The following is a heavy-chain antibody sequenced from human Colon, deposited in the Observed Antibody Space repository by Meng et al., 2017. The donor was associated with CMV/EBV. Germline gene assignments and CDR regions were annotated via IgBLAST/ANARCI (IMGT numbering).Heavy chain of an antibody. Sequence: SLKIYCAASGFTFGDYGMHWVRQVPGKGLEWVAYISWNRWTLGYADSVKGRFIISRDNAQTSLYLQMDSLRLDDTALYYCAKDLTPYSSSSRAFDSWGQGTLVTVSS. J-gene: IGHJ4*02. D-gene: IGHD6-6*01. V-gene: IGHV3-9*01. CDR2: ISWNRWTL. CDR3: AKDLTPYSSSSRAFDS. CDR1: GFTFGDYG.